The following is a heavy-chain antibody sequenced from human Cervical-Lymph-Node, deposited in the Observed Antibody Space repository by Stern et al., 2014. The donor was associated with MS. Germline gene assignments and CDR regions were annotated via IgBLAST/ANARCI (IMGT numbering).Heavy chain of an antibody. Sequence: VQLVESGAEVKKPGSSVKVSCKASGGTFSTYAISWVRQAPGQGLEWMGGIIPIFGTANYAQKLQGRVTITADESTSTAYMELRSLRSEDTAVYYCARGEKQWLSLWDYWGQGTLVTVSS. D-gene: IGHD6-19*01. CDR2: IIPIFGTA. J-gene: IGHJ4*02. CDR1: GGTFSTYA. CDR3: ARGEKQWLSLWDY. V-gene: IGHV1-69*01.